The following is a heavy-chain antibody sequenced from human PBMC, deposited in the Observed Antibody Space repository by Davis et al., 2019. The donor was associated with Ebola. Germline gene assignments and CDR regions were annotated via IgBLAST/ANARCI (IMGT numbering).Heavy chain of an antibody. J-gene: IGHJ4*02. CDR2: IYSSGIT. CDR1: GFTVSSNY. V-gene: IGHV3-53*01. D-gene: IGHD3-10*01. CDR3: AKIEAYGSGNYFEK. Sequence: PGGSLRLSCAASGFTVSSNYMSWVRQAPGKGLEWVSVIYSSGITNYADSVKGRFTISRDNAKNPVYLQMNSLRAEDTAVYYCAKIEAYGSGNYFEKWGQGTLVTISS.